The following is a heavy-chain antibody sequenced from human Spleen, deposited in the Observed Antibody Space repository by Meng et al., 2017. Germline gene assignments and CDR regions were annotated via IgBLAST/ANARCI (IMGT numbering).Heavy chain of an antibody. V-gene: IGHV3-23*01. CDR1: GFTFSSYA. CDR3: ARVPSLRYYYGSGSYRLDY. D-gene: IGHD3-10*01. Sequence: GESLKISCAASGFTFSSYAMTWVRQAPGKGLEWVSILSGSADNTYYADSARGRFIISRDNSKNTLFLQMNSLRAEDTAVYYCARVPSLRYYYGSGSYRLDYWGQGTLVTVSS. J-gene: IGHJ4*02. CDR2: LSGSADNT.